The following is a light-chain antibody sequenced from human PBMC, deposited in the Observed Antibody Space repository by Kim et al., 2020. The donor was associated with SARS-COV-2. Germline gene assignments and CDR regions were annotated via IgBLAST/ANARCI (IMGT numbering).Light chain of an antibody. CDR3: ATWDTPLATLL. V-gene: IGLV1-51*01. CDR1: ASNIGTNP. CDR2: DTK. Sequence: QSVLTQPPSTSAAPGQKVTISCSGSASNIGTNPVSWYRHLPGTAPRILIYDTKKRPSGISDRFSASKSGSSATLDITGLQTEDEADFYCATWDTPLATLLFGGGTKVTVL. J-gene: IGLJ2*01.